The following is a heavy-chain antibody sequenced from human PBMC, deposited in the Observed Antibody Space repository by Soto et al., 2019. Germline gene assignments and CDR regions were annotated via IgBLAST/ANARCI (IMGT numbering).Heavy chain of an antibody. D-gene: IGHD3-9*01. CDR1: GFTFSSYA. CDR3: ARASEYYDILTAFFDY. Sequence: GGSLRLSCAASGFTFSSYAMHWVRQAPGKGLEWVAVISNDGRNKYYADSVKGRFTISRDNSKKTRFLQMNGLRAEDTAVYYCARASEYYDILTAFFDYWGQGTLVTVSS. J-gene: IGHJ4*02. V-gene: IGHV3-30*04. CDR2: ISNDGRNK.